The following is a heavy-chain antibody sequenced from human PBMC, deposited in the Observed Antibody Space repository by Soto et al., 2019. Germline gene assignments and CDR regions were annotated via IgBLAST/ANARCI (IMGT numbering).Heavy chain of an antibody. Sequence: SETLSLTCTVSGGSISSYYWSWIRQPPGKGLEWIGYIYYSGSTNYNPSLKSRVTISVDTSKNQFSLKLSSVTAADTAVYYCARHATEYSGYDSLGFDYWGQGTLVTVSS. J-gene: IGHJ4*02. V-gene: IGHV4-59*08. CDR2: IYYSGST. CDR1: GGSISSYY. D-gene: IGHD5-12*01. CDR3: ARHATEYSGYDSLGFDY.